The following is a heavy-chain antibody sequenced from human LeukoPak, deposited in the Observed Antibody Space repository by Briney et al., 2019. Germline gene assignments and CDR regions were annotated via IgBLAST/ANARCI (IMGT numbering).Heavy chain of an antibody. V-gene: IGHV1-2*06. CDR3: ARDHRESFYDFWSAFDP. Sequence: ASVKVSCKASGYTFTGYYMHWVRQAPGQGLEWMGRINPNSGGTNYAQKFQGRVTMTRDTSISTAYMELSRLRSDDTAVYYCARDHRESFYDFWSAFDPWGQGTLVTVSS. D-gene: IGHD3-3*01. J-gene: IGHJ5*02. CDR2: INPNSGGT. CDR1: GYTFTGYY.